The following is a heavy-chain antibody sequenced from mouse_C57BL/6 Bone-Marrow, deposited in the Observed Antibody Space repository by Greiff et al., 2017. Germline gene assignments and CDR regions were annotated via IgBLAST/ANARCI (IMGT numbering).Heavy chain of an antibody. J-gene: IGHJ1*03. Sequence: QVQLQQSGAELVRPGASVKLSCKASGYTFTDYYINWVKQRPGQGLEWIARIYPGSGNTYYNEKFKGKATLTAEKSSSTAYMQLSSLTSEDSAVYFCARRSLLWLRRGYWYFDVWGTGTTVTVSS. V-gene: IGHV1-76*01. CDR1: GYTFTDYY. D-gene: IGHD2-9*01. CDR3: ARRSLLWLRRGYWYFDV. CDR2: IYPGSGNT.